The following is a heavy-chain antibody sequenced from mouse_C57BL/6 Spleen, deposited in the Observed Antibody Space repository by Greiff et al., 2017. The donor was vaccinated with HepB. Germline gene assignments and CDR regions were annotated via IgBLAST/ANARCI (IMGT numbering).Heavy chain of an antibody. J-gene: IGHJ1*03. CDR2: IDPSDSET. CDR1: GYTFTSYW. Sequence: VQLQQSGAELVRPGSSVKLSCKASGYTFTSYWMHWVKQRPIQGLEWIGNIDPSDSETHYNQKFKDKATLTVDKSSSTAYMHLSSLTSEDSAVYYCARRPPYDYPTPYWYFDVWGTGTTVTVSS. V-gene: IGHV1-52*01. CDR3: ARRPPYDYPTPYWYFDV. D-gene: IGHD2-4*01.